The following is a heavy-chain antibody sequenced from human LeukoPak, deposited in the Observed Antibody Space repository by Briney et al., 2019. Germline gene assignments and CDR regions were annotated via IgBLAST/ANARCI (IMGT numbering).Heavy chain of an antibody. D-gene: IGHD6-13*01. V-gene: IGHV1-18*01. CDR1: GYTFTNYG. CDR3: ARDYHSGSWSWFDP. CDR2: ISAYSGHT. J-gene: IGHJ5*02. Sequence: ASVKVSCKASGYTFTNYGISWVRQAPGQGPEWMGWISAYSGHTNYAQKLQGRVTMTTDTSTSTAYMELRSLRSDDTAVYYCARDYHSGSWSWFDPWGQGTLVSVSA.